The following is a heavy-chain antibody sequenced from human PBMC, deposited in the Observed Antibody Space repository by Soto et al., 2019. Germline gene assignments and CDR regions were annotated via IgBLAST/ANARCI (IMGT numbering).Heavy chain of an antibody. Sequence: EVQLVESGGGLVQPGGSLRLSFAASGFTFSSYWMSWVRQAPGKGLEWVANIKQDGNEKFYVDSVKGRFTISRDNAKNSLFLQMNSLTAEDTAVYYCARVKSVAGEYWGQGTLVAVSS. J-gene: IGHJ4*02. CDR3: ARVKSVAGEY. V-gene: IGHV3-7*05. CDR1: GFTFSSYW. CDR2: IKQDGNEK. D-gene: IGHD2-15*01.